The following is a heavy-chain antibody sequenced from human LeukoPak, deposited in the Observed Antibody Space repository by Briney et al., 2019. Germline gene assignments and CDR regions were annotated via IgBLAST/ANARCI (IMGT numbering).Heavy chain of an antibody. D-gene: IGHD5-18*01. CDR1: GGSISSSNW. CDR3: ARTGYTYAGYNWFDP. Sequence: SETLSLTCAVSGGSISSSNWWSWVRQPPGKGLEWIGEIYHSGSTNYNPSLKSRVTISVDRSKKQFTLKLSSVTAADTAVYYCARTGYTYAGYNWFDPWGQGTLVTVSS. J-gene: IGHJ5*02. V-gene: IGHV4-4*02. CDR2: IYHSGST.